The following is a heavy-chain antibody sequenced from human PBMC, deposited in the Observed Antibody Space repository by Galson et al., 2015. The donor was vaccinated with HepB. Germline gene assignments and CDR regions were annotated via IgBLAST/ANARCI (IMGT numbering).Heavy chain of an antibody. CDR2: FSAGDEKT. V-gene: IGHV3-23*01. Sequence: SLRLSCAASSFIFQSYALNWVRQAPGKGLEWVSGFSAGDEKTYYADSVKGRFTISRDNSKSTLHLQMNSLRAGDTAIYYCAITKTRYMSGSYGSAFDRWGQGTMVTVSS. D-gene: IGHD6-19*01. CDR1: SFIFQSYA. J-gene: IGHJ3*01. CDR3: AITKTRYMSGSYGSAFDR.